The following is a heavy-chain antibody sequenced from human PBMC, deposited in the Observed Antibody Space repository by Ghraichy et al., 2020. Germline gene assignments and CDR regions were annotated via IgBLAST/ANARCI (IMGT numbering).Heavy chain of an antibody. V-gene: IGHV3-9*03. CDR3: AKDIGFEGGMDV. D-gene: IGHD3-16*01. CDR2: ISWNSGSI. Sequence: GGSLRLSCAASGFTFDDYAMHWVRQAPGKGLEWVSGISWNSGSIGYADSVKGRFTISRDNAKNSLYLQMNSLRAEDMALYYCAKDIGFEGGMDVWGQGTTVTVSS. CDR1: GFTFDDYA. J-gene: IGHJ6*02.